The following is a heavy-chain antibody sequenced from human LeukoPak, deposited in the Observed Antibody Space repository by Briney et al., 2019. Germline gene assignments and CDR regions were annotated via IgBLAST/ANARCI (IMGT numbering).Heavy chain of an antibody. CDR3: ARVSPQGGGYFDY. J-gene: IGHJ4*02. V-gene: IGHV3-30-3*01. CDR2: ISYDGSNK. D-gene: IGHD1-26*01. Sequence: GGSLRLSCAASGFTFSSYAMHWVRQAPGKGLEWVAVISYDGSNKYYADSVKGRFTISRDNSKNTLYLQMNSLRAEDTAVYYCARVSPQGGGYFDYWGQGTLVTVSS. CDR1: GFTFSSYA.